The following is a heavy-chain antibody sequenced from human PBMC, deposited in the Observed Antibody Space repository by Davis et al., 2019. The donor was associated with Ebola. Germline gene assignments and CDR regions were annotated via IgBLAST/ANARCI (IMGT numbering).Heavy chain of an antibody. CDR2: INAGNGNT. CDR1: GYTFTSYA. V-gene: IGHV1-3*01. CDR3: AREAHSGSVFNWFDP. D-gene: IGHD1-26*01. Sequence: AASVKVSCKASGYTFTSYAMHWVRQAPGQRLEWMGWINAGNGNTKYSQKFQGRVTITRDTSASTAYMELSSLRSEDTAVYYCAREAHSGSVFNWFDPWGQGTLVTVSS. J-gene: IGHJ5*02.